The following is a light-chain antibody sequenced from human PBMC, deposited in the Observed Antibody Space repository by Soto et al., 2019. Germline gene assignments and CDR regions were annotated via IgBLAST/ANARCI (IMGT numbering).Light chain of an antibody. Sequence: EIVMTQSPATLSVSPGERATLSCRASQSVNIHLAWYQQKPGQAPRLLIYGASSRATGIPDRFSGSGSGTDFTLTISRLEPEDFAVYYCQQYGKTFGQGTKVDTK. J-gene: IGKJ1*01. V-gene: IGKV3-20*01. CDR3: QQYGKT. CDR1: QSVNIH. CDR2: GAS.